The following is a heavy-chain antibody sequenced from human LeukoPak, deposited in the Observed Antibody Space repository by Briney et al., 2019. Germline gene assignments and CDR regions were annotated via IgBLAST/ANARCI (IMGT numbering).Heavy chain of an antibody. V-gene: IGHV4-38-2*02. CDR2: IYQIEST. CDR1: GYSIANGYQ. J-gene: IGHJ4*02. Sequence: SDTLSLTCTVSGYSIANGYQWAWIRHSPGKGLEWIGSIYQIESTYGNLSVKSRLTMSVDTSKNQFSPKIMAVTAAGTALYYCARSEINDYMRFWGQGILVTVSS. CDR3: ARSEINDYMRF. D-gene: IGHD4-11*01.